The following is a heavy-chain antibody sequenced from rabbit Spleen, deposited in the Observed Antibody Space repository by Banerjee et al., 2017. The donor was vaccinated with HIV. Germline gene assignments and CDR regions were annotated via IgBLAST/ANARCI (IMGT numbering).Heavy chain of an antibody. Sequence: QEQLVESGGGLVKPGASLTLTCKASGFSFSSGYYMCWVRQAPGEGVEWIGCINSGSGGNYYARWGKGRLSTSKTSSTTVTMQMTSMTAADTAAYFCAREGYTYGYGNYEYLWGPGTLVTVS. CDR3: AREGYTYGYGNYEYL. CDR1: GFSFSSGYY. V-gene: IGHV1S45*01. CDR2: INSGSGGN. J-gene: IGHJ4*01. D-gene: IGHD6-1*01.